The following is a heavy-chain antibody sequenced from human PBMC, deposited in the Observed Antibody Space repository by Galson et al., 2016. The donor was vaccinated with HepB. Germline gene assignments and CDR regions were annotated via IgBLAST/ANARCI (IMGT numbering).Heavy chain of an antibody. Sequence: SCAASGFYFGDHAMGWFRQAPGKGLEWVGFIRSKPYGGTQEYAASVRGRFTISRDDAKSIAYLQISSLQTKDTAGYCCAKDSGAALAGPGHLLPDPWGQGTLVIVSS. J-gene: IGHJ5*02. D-gene: IGHD6-19*01. CDR1: GFYFGDHA. CDR2: IRSKPYGGTQ. CDR3: AKDSGAALAGPGHLLPDP. V-gene: IGHV3-49*03.